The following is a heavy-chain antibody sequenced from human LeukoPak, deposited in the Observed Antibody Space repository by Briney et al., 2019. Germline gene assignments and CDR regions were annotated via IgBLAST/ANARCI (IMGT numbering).Heavy chain of an antibody. D-gene: IGHD4-17*01. V-gene: IGHV3-11*01. CDR3: ARGQRDYYHRDYHLNWFDP. Sequence: GGSLRLSCAASGFTFSDYYMSWIRQAPGKGLEWVSYISSSGSTIYYADSVKGRFTISRDNAKNSLYLQMNSLRAEDTAVYYCARGQRDYYHRDYHLNWFDPWGQGTLVTVSS. CDR1: GFTFSDYY. J-gene: IGHJ5*02. CDR2: ISSSGSTI.